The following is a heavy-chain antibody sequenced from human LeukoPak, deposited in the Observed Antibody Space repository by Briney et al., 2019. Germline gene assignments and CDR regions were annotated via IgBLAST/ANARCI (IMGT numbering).Heavy chain of an antibody. Sequence: SETLSLTCTVSGGSISSYYWSWIRQPPGKGLEWIGNIHYGGSTNYNPSLKSRVTISVDTSKNQFSLKLSSVTAADTAVYYCARGIGYCSSTSCYSDAFDIWGQGTMVTVSS. CDR2: IHYGGST. J-gene: IGHJ3*02. D-gene: IGHD2-2*02. CDR3: ARGIGYCSSTSCYSDAFDI. CDR1: GGSISSYY. V-gene: IGHV4-59*08.